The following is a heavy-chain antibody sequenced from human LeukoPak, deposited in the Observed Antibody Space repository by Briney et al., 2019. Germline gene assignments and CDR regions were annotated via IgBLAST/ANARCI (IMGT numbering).Heavy chain of an antibody. CDR3: ARHRAARPYDAFDI. Sequence: SETLSLTCTVSGGSISSRSYYWGWIRQPPGKGLEWIGSIYYSGSTYYNPSLKSRVIISVDTSKNQFSLKLSFVTAADTAVYYCARHRAARPYDAFDIWGQGTRVTVSS. V-gene: IGHV4-39*01. CDR1: GGSISSRSYY. J-gene: IGHJ3*02. CDR2: IYYSGST. D-gene: IGHD6-6*01.